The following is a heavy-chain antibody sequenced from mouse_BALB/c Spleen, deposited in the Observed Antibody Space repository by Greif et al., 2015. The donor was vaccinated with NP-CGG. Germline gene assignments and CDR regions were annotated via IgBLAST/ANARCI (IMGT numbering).Heavy chain of an antibody. J-gene: IGHJ4*01. CDR2: IDPETGGT. CDR3: TRGSYYYAMDY. CDR1: GYTFTDYE. V-gene: IGHV1-15*01. Sequence: QVQLQQSGAELVRPGASVTLSCKASGYTFTDYEMHWVKQTPVHGLEWIGAIDPETGGTAYNQKFKGKATLTADKSSSTAYMELRSLTSEDSAVYYCTRGSYYYAMDYWGQGTSVTVSS.